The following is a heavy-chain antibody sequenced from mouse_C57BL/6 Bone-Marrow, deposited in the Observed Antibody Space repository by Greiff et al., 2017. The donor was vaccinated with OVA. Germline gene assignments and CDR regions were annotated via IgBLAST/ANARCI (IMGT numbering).Heavy chain of an antibody. J-gene: IGHJ1*03. Sequence: QVQLKQSGPGLVQPSQSLSITCTVSGFSLPSYGVHWVRQSPGTGLEWLGVIWSGGSTDYNAAFISRLSISKDNSKSQVFFKMNSLQADDTAIYYCARGLYYYGSSYWYFDVWGTGTTVTVSS. CDR2: IWSGGST. CDR3: ARGLYYYGSSYWYFDV. V-gene: IGHV2-2*01. D-gene: IGHD1-1*01. CDR1: GFSLPSYG.